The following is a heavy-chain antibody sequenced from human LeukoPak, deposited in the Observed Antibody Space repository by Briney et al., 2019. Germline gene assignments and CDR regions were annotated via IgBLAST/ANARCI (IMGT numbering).Heavy chain of an antibody. V-gene: IGHV4-59*12. J-gene: IGHJ5*02. CDR3: ARGVWVVVPAPSLGWFDP. D-gene: IGHD2-2*01. CDR1: GRSISSFY. CDR2: IYYTGST. Sequence: SETLSLTCTVSGRSISSFYWSWIRQPPGQGLEWLGYIYYTGSTNYNPSLKSRVTISVDRSKNQFSLKLSSVTAADTAVYYCARGVWVVVPAPSLGWFDPWGQGTLVTVSS.